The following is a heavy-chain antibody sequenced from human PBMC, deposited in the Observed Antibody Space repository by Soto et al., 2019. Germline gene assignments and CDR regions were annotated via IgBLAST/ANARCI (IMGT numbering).Heavy chain of an antibody. J-gene: IGHJ4*02. V-gene: IGHV5-51*01. CDR2: IYPGDSDT. Sequence: GESLKISCKGSGYSFTSYLISWVRQMPGKGLEWMGIIYPGDSDTRYSPSFQGQVTISADKSISTAYLQWSSLKASDTATYYCARHIGYDSSGYYDYWGQGTLVTVSS. CDR1: GYSFTSYL. D-gene: IGHD3-22*01. CDR3: ARHIGYDSSGYYDY.